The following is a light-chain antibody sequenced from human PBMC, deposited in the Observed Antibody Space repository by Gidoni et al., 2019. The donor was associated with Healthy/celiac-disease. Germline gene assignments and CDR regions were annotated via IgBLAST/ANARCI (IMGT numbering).Light chain of an antibody. Sequence: EIVMTQSPATLSVSPGERATLSCRASQSVSSNLAWYQQKPGQAPRLLIYGASTRATGIPARFSGSGSGTEFTLTISSQQSEDFAVYYCQQDNNWPPWYTFGQGTKLEIK. CDR1: QSVSSN. V-gene: IGKV3-15*01. J-gene: IGKJ2*01. CDR3: QQDNNWPPWYT. CDR2: GAS.